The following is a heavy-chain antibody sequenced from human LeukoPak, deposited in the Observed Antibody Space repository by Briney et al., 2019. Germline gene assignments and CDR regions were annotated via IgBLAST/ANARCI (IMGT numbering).Heavy chain of an antibody. V-gene: IGHV1-69*04. J-gene: IGHJ6*02. CDR1: GGTFSSYA. CDR2: IIPILGIA. CDR3: ARVIGYCSGGSCPDYYYYYGMDV. D-gene: IGHD2-15*01. Sequence: GASVKVSCKASGGTFSSYAISWVRQAPGQGLEWMGRIIPILGIANYAQKFQGRVTITADKSTSTAYMELSSLRSEDTAVYYCARVIGYCSGGSCPDYYYYYGMDVWGQGTTVTVSS.